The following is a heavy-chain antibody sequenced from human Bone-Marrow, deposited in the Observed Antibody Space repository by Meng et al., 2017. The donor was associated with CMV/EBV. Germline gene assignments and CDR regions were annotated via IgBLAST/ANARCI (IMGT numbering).Heavy chain of an antibody. CDR2: IYYSGST. Sequence: VSGGSISSSNYYWGWIRQPPGKGLEWIGNIYYSGSTYYNPSLKSRVSISVDTSKNQFSLKLTSVTAADTAIYYCARREMTTIYNFDSWGQGTLVTVSS. CDR3: ARREMTTIYNFDS. V-gene: IGHV4-39*01. CDR1: GGSISSSNYY. D-gene: IGHD5-24*01. J-gene: IGHJ4*02.